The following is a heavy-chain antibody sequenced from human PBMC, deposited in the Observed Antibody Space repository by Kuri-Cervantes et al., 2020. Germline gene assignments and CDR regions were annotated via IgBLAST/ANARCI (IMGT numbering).Heavy chain of an antibody. D-gene: IGHD1-26*01. V-gene: IGHV1-8*01. CDR1: GYTFTSYD. J-gene: IGHJ4*02. CDR3: ASGVGSPTYFDY. Sequence: ASVKVSCKASGYTFTSYDINWVRQATGQGLEWMGWMNPNSGNTGYAQKFQGRVTITADESTSTAYMELSSLRSEDTAVYYCASGVGSPTYFDYWGQGTLVTVSS. CDR2: MNPNSGNT.